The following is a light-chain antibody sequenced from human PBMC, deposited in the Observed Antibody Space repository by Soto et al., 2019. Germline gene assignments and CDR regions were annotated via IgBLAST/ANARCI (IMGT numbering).Light chain of an antibody. V-gene: IGLV2-14*01. CDR2: EVR. CDR1: SSDVGGYNY. CDR3: SSYTSSSTYV. Sequence: QSALTQPASVSGSPGQSITISCTGTSSDVGGYNYVSWYQQHPGKALKILIYEVRNRPSGVSNRFSGYKSGNTASLTISRLQAEDEADDHCSSYTSSSTYVFGTGTKVTVL. J-gene: IGLJ1*01.